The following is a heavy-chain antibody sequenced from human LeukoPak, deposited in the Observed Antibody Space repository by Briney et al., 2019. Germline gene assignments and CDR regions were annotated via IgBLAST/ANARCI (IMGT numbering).Heavy chain of an antibody. CDR2: IWYDGSNK. V-gene: IGHV3-33*01. CDR3: ARDLKALRYFDWLSD. D-gene: IGHD3-9*01. Sequence: PGGSLRLSCAASGFTFSSYGMHWVRQAPGKGLEWVAVIWYDGSNKYYVDSVKGRFTISRDNSKSTLYLQMNSLRAEDTAVCYCARDLKALRYFDWLSDWGQGTLVTVSS. J-gene: IGHJ4*02. CDR1: GFTFSSYG.